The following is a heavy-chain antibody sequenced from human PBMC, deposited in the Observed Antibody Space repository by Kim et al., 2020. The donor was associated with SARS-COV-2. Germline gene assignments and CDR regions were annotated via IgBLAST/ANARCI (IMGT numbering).Heavy chain of an antibody. CDR3: ATGGYYDILTGYYDGEQGYYYGMDV. D-gene: IGHD3-9*01. CDR2: FDPEDGET. V-gene: IGHV1-24*01. Sequence: ASVKVSCKVSGYTLTELSMHWVRQAPGKGLEWMGGFDPEDGETIYAQKFQGRVTMTEDTSTDTAYMELSSLRSEDTAVYYCATGGYYDILTGYYDGEQGYYYGMDVWGQGTTVTVSS. J-gene: IGHJ6*02. CDR1: GYTLTELS.